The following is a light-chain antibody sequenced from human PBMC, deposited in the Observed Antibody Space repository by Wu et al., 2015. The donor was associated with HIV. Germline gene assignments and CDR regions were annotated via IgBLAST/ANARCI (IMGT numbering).Light chain of an antibody. CDR1: QGISSY. V-gene: IGKV1-8*01. CDR3: QQANSFPQT. Sequence: AIRMTQSPSSLSASTGDRITITCRASQGISSYLAWYQQKPGKAPKLLIYGASTLRNGVPSRFSGSGSGTDFTLTISCLQSEDFATYFCQQANSFPQTFGGGTKVE. CDR2: GAS. J-gene: IGKJ4*01.